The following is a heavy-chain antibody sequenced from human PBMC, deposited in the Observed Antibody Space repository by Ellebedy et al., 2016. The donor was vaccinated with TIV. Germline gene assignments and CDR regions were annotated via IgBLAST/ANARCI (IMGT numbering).Heavy chain of an antibody. CDR3: ARAGGYCSGGSCSWRGNWFEP. CDR2: INHSGST. Sequence: MPSETLSLTCAVYGGSFSGYYWSWIRQPPGKGLEWIGEINHSGSTNYNPSLKSRVTISVDTSKNQFSLQLNSVTPDDTAVYYCARAGGYCSGGSCSWRGNWFEPWGQGTLVTVSS. V-gene: IGHV4-34*01. CDR1: GGSFSGYY. J-gene: IGHJ5*02. D-gene: IGHD2-15*01.